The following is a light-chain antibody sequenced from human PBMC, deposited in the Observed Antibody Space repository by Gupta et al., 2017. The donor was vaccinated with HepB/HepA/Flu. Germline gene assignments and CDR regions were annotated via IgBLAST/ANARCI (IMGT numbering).Light chain of an antibody. CDR1: RIVSHY. CDR2: DSS. V-gene: IGKV3-11*01. CDR3: QQRGDWPLT. Sequence: EIVFTQSPATLSSSPGDRATLSCRASRIVSHYVAWYQQRPGQAPRLLIYDSSMGATGVPGKFSGSGSGTDFTLTTSGLEPEDSALYFCQQRGDWPLTFGGGPGWRSN. J-gene: IGKJ4*01.